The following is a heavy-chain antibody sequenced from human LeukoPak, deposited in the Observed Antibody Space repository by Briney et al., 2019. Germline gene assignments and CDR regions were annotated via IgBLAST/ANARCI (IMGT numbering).Heavy chain of an antibody. CDR3: ARAASSWYGNFDY. CDR1: GGSISSGDYY. D-gene: IGHD6-13*01. J-gene: IGHJ4*02. Sequence: SQTLSLTCTVSGGSISSGDYYWSWIRQPPGKGLEWIGYIYYSGSTYYNPSLKSRVTISVDTSKNQFSLKLSSVTAADTAVYYCARAASSWYGNFDYWGQGTLVTVSS. V-gene: IGHV4-30-4*01. CDR2: IYYSGST.